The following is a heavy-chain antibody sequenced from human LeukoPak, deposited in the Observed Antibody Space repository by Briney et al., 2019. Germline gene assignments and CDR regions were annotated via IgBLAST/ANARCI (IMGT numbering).Heavy chain of an antibody. D-gene: IGHD4/OR15-4a*01. J-gene: IGHJ6*02. CDR3: ARESWRYGDYYYGMDV. Sequence: AASVKVSCKASGGTFSSYAISWVRQAPGQGLEWMGRIIPILGIANYAQKFQGRVTITADKSTSTAYMELSSLRSEDTAVHYCARESWRYGDYYYGMDVWGQGTTVTVSS. CDR1: GGTFSSYA. V-gene: IGHV1-69*04. CDR2: IIPILGIA.